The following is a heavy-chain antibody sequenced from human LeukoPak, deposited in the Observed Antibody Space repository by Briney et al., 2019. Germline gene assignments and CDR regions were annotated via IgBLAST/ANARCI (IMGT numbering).Heavy chain of an antibody. CDR1: GDSIKNNY. D-gene: IGHD1-26*01. Sequence: MTSETLSLTCTVSGDSIKNNYWSWIRQPAGKGLEWIGRIYTSGNTNYNPSLKSRVTMSVDTSKNQFSLKLSSVTAADTAMYYCARGRVNSGSYYGFDYWGQGTLVTVSS. J-gene: IGHJ4*02. CDR3: ARGRVNSGSYYGFDY. V-gene: IGHV4-4*07. CDR2: IYTSGNT.